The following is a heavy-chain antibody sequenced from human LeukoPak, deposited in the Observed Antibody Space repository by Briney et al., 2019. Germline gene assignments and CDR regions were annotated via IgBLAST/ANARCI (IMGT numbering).Heavy chain of an antibody. Sequence: GGSLRLSCAASGFTFNTKAMTWVRQAPGKGLEWVSVIYSGGSTYYADSVKGRFTISRDNSKNTLYLQMNSLRAEDTAVYYCAREDPIAARPFDYWGQGTLVTVSS. CDR3: AREDPIAARPFDY. CDR1: GFTFNTKA. J-gene: IGHJ4*02. D-gene: IGHD6-6*01. V-gene: IGHV3-53*01. CDR2: IYSGGST.